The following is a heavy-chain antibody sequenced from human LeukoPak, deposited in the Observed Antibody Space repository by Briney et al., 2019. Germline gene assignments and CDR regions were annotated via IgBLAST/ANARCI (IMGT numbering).Heavy chain of an antibody. J-gene: IGHJ4*02. Sequence: GGSLRLSCVASGFTFSSYWMSWVRQAPGKELEWVANIKQDGSEKYYVDSVKGRFTVSRDNAKNSLSLQMNSLRAEDTAVYYCAHQLGYCSSTSCYQGGYFDYWGQGTLVTVSS. CDR2: IKQDGSEK. CDR1: GFTFSSYW. D-gene: IGHD2-2*01. V-gene: IGHV3-7*03. CDR3: AHQLGYCSSTSCYQGGYFDY.